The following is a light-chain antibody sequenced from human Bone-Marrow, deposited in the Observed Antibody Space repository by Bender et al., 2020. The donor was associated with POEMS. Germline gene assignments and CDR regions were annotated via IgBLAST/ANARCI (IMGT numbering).Light chain of an antibody. Sequence: QSALTQPASVSGSPGQSITISCTGTNSGVGSFNLLSWYLHHPGKAPKLIIYEGRKRPSGVSNRFSASSSGNTASLTISGLQAEDEADYYCCSYAGSWVFGGGTKLTVL. CDR1: NSGVGSFNL. CDR3: CSYAGSWV. CDR2: EGR. J-gene: IGLJ3*02. V-gene: IGLV2-23*01.